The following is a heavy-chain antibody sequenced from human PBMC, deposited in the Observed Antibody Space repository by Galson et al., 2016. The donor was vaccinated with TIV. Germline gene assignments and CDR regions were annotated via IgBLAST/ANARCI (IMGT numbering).Heavy chain of an antibody. V-gene: IGHV5-51*03. Sequence: SGAEVKEPGESLKISCKGSGYRFSNYWIAWVRQMPGKGLEWMGVIYPVDSDTRYSPSFQGQVTISADKSISTAYLQWNSLKASDSAIYYCAGERDSGYAYYFDFWGQGTLVTVSS. D-gene: IGHD6-25*01. CDR3: AGERDSGYAYYFDF. J-gene: IGHJ4*02. CDR2: IYPVDSDT. CDR1: GYRFSNYW.